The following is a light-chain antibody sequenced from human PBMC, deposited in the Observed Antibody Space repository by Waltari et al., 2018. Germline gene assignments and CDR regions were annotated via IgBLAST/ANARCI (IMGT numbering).Light chain of an antibody. CDR2: NTS. Sequence: IVLTQAPGTLSLSPGARATLSCRASRTVDNTYFAWYQHKPGQDPRLLMSNTSARATRIPYRCRGSGFGTDFTLPIDDLVPGDSAVYFCQQCGGSPMYTVGRGGKLES. CDR3: QQCGGSPMYT. J-gene: IGKJ2*01. CDR1: RTVDNTY. V-gene: IGKV3-20*01.